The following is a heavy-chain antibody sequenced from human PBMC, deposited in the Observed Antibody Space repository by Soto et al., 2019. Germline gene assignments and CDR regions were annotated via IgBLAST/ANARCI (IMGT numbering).Heavy chain of an antibody. Sequence: QVQLVQSGAEVKKPGSSVKVSCKASGGTFSSYAISWVRQAPGQGLEWMGGIIPIFGTSTYAHKFQSRVTITADESTGTAYMEINSLRSDDTAVFYCARGRDMATVDLWGQGTLVTVSS. D-gene: IGHD5-12*01. CDR3: ARGRDMATVDL. CDR2: IIPIFGTS. V-gene: IGHV1-69*01. CDR1: GGTFSSYA. J-gene: IGHJ5*02.